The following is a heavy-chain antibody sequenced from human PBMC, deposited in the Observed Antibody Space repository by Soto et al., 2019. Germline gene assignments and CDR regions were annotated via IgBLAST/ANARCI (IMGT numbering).Heavy chain of an antibody. D-gene: IGHD3-10*01. CDR2: ISYDGSNK. V-gene: IGHV3-30*18. CDR3: AKDQLRGVRGVITYYYGMDV. Sequence: QVQLVESGGGVVQAGRSLRLSCAASGFTFSSYGMHWVRKAPGKGLEWVAVISYDGSNKYYADSVKGRFTISRDNSKNTLYLQMNSLRAEDTAVYYCAKDQLRGVRGVITYYYGMDVWGQGTTVTVSS. CDR1: GFTFSSYG. J-gene: IGHJ6*02.